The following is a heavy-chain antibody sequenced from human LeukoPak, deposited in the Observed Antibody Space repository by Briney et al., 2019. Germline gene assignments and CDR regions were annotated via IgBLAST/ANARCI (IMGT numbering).Heavy chain of an antibody. Sequence: SETLSLTCTVSGYSISSGYYWGWIRQPPGQGLEWIGSIYHSGSTYYNPSLKSRVTISVDTSKNQFSLKLSSVTAADTAVYYCARLSTVTTSFDYWGQGTLVTVSS. V-gene: IGHV4-38-2*02. CDR2: IYHSGST. J-gene: IGHJ4*02. D-gene: IGHD4-11*01. CDR3: ARLSTVTTSFDY. CDR1: GYSISSGYY.